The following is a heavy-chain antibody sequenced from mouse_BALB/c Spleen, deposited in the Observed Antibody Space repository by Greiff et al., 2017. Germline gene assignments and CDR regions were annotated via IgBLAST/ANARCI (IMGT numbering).Heavy chain of an antibody. CDR2: INPGSGGT. CDR3: AREGATTFFDY. Sequence: QVQLQQSGAELVRPGTSVKVSCKASGYAFTNYLIEWVKQRPGQGLEWIGVINPGSGGTNYNEKFKGKATLTADKSSSTAYMQLSSLTSDDSAVYFCAREGATTFFDYWGQGTTLTVSS. D-gene: IGHD3-1*01. J-gene: IGHJ2*01. V-gene: IGHV1-54*01. CDR1: GYAFTNYL.